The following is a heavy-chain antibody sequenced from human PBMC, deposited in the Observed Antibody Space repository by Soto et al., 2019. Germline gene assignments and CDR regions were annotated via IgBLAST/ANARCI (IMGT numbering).Heavy chain of an antibody. Sequence: SVKVSCKASGVTFSSYAISWVRQAPGQGLEWMGGIIPIFGTANYAQKFQGRVTITADESTSTAHMELSSLRSEDTAVYYCARGVRMSIAAAENYGMDVWGQGTTVTVS. D-gene: IGHD6-13*01. J-gene: IGHJ6*02. CDR2: IIPIFGTA. V-gene: IGHV1-69*13. CDR3: ARGVRMSIAAAENYGMDV. CDR1: GVTFSSYA.